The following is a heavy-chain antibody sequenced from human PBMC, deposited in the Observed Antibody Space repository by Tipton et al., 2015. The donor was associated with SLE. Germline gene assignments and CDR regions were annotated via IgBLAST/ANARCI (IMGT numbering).Heavy chain of an antibody. V-gene: IGHV4-34*01. CDR3: ARGQTAAGSYYFDY. D-gene: IGHD6-13*01. Sequence: TLSLTCAVYGGSFSGYYWGWIRQPPGKGLEWIGEINHSGSTNYNPSLKSRVTISVDTSKNQFSLKLSSVTAADTAVYYCARGQTAAGSYYFDYWGQGTLVTVSS. J-gene: IGHJ4*02. CDR1: GGSFSGYY. CDR2: INHSGST.